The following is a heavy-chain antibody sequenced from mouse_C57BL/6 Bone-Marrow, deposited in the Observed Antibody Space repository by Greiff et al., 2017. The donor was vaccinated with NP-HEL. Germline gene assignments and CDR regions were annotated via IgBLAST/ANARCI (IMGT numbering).Heavy chain of an antibody. CDR1: EYEFPSHD. J-gene: IGHJ1*03. CDR2: INSDGGST. V-gene: IGHV5-2*01. CDR3: ARQIYYYGSSLYWYFDV. Sequence: EVKLVESGGGLVQPGESLKLSCESNEYEFPSHDMSWVRKTPEKRLELVAAINSDGGSTYYPDTMERRFIISRDNTKKTLYLQMSSLRSEDTALYYCARQIYYYGSSLYWYFDVWGTVTTVTVSS. D-gene: IGHD1-1*01.